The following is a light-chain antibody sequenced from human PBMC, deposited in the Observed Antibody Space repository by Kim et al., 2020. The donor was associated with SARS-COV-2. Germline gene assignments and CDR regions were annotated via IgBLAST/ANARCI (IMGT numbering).Light chain of an antibody. V-gene: IGKV1-5*03. CDR2: KAS. Sequence: ASVGTRVTITCRASQGISSWLAWYQQKPGKAPKLLIYKASSLESGVPSRFSGSGSGTEFTLTISSLQPDDFATYYCQQYNSYPWTFGQGTKVDIK. CDR3: QQYNSYPWT. J-gene: IGKJ1*01. CDR1: QGISSW.